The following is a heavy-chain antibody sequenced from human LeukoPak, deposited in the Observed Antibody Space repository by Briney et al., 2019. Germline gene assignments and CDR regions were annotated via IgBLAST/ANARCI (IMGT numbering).Heavy chain of an antibody. V-gene: IGHV3-66*01. D-gene: IGHD2-21*02. CDR1: GFTVSSNY. Sequence: GGSLRLSCAASGFTVSSNYMSWVRQAPGKGLEWVSVIYSGGSTYYADSVKGRFTISRDNSKNTLYLQMNSLRAEDTAVYYFARGVTPDAFDIWGQGTMVTVSS. CDR3: ARGVTPDAFDI. J-gene: IGHJ3*02. CDR2: IYSGGST.